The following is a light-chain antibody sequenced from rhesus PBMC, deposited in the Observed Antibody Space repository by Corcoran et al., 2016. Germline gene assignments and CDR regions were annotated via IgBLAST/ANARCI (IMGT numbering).Light chain of an antibody. J-gene: IGKJ4*01. CDR3: QQYNNSPLA. Sequence: DIQMTQSPSSLSASVGDRVTITCRASQGLNNYLSWYQQKPGKAPKPLIFHASSLEPGVPSRFSGSRSGTDYTLTISSLQPEGVATYYCQQYNNSPLAVGGGTKVEI. V-gene: IGKV1-66*01. CDR2: HAS. CDR1: QGLNNY.